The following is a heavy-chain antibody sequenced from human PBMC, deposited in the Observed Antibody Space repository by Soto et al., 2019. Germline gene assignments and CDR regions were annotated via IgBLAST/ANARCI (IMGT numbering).Heavy chain of an antibody. J-gene: IGHJ3*02. CDR3: ARPKYYYDSSGAPGAFDI. CDR2: IYPGDSDT. CDR1: GYSFTSYW. Sequence: PXESLKISCKGSGYSFTSYWIGWVRQMPGKGLEWMGIIYPGDSDTRYSPSFQGQVTISADKSISAAYLQWSSLKASATAMYYCARPKYYYDSSGAPGAFDIWGQGTMVTVSS. V-gene: IGHV5-51*01. D-gene: IGHD3-22*01.